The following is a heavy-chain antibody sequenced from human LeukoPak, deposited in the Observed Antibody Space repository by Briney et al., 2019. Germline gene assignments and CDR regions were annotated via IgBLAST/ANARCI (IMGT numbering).Heavy chain of an antibody. V-gene: IGHV3-30*02. Sequence: PGGSLRLSCAASGFTFSSYGMHWVRQAPGKGLEWVAFIRYDGSNKYYADSVKGRFTISRDNSKNTLYLQMNSLRAEDTVVYYCAKDPERYSSSGNWFDPWGQGTLVTVSS. CDR3: AKDPERYSSSGNWFDP. D-gene: IGHD6-13*01. CDR1: GFTFSSYG. J-gene: IGHJ5*02. CDR2: IRYDGSNK.